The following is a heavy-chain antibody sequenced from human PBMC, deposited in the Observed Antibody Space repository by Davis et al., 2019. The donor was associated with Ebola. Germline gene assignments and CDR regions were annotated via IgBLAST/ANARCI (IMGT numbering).Heavy chain of an antibody. J-gene: IGHJ4*02. D-gene: IGHD6-19*01. Sequence: GESLKISCAASGFTFSSYSMNWVRQAPGKGLEWVSCISTSSTYIYYADSVKGRFTISRDNAKNSLYLQLNSLRAEDTAVYYCARVSYTNGLYYFDYWGQGTLVTVSS. CDR2: ISTSSTYI. V-gene: IGHV3-21*01. CDR1: GFTFSSYS. CDR3: ARVSYTNGLYYFDY.